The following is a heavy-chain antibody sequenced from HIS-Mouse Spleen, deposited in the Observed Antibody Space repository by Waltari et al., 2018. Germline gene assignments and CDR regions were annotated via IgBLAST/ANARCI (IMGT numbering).Heavy chain of an antibody. V-gene: IGHV3-7*01. CDR2: IKQDGSEK. Sequence: EVQLVESGGGLVQPGGSLRLSCAASGFTFGSYWMGWVRQAPGKGLEWVANIKQDGSEKYYVDSVKGRFTISRDNAKNSLYLQMNSLRAEDTAVYYCARERRGPGWFDPWGQGTLVTVSS. J-gene: IGHJ5*02. CDR1: GFTFGSYW. D-gene: IGHD5-12*01. CDR3: ARERRGPGWFDP.